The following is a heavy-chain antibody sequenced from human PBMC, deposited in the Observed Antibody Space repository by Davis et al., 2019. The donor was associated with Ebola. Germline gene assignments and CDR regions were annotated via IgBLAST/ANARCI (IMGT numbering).Heavy chain of an antibody. V-gene: IGHV3-21*01. J-gene: IGHJ4*02. D-gene: IGHD1-26*01. CDR3: ATDLWELRGFDQ. CDR1: GFTFSSNS. CDR2: ISSSSNYI. Sequence: PGGSLRLSCAASGFTFSSNSMNWVRQAPGKGLEWVSFISSSSNYIYYADSVKGRFTVSRDNAKNSLYLQMDSLRPEDTAVYFCATDLWELRGFDQWGQGTLVTVPS.